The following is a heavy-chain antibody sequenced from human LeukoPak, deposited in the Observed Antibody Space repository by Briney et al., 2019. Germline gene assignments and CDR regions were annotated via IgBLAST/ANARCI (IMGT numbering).Heavy chain of an antibody. D-gene: IGHD3-22*01. V-gene: IGHV3-30*18. CDR3: SKDNYDSSGYYYPSTL. Sequence: GGSLRLSCAASGFTFSSYGMHWVRQAPGKGLEWVAVISYDGSNKYYADSVKGRFTISRDNSKNTLYLQMNSLRAEDTAVYYCSKDNYDSSGYYYPSTLWGQGTLVTVSS. CDR1: GFTFSSYG. CDR2: ISYDGSNK. J-gene: IGHJ4*02.